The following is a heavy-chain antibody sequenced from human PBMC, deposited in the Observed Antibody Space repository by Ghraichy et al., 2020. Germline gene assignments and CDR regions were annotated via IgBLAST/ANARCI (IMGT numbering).Heavy chain of an antibody. CDR3: ARGAGLYSGSLSLDY. CDR2: IYSGGST. Sequence: LSLTCAASGFTVSSNYMSWVRQAPGKGLEWVSVIYSGGSTYYADSVKGRFTISRDNSKNTLYLQMNSLRAEDTAVYYCARGAGLYSGSLSLDYWGQGTLVTVSS. D-gene: IGHD1-26*01. CDR1: GFTVSSNY. V-gene: IGHV3-53*01. J-gene: IGHJ4*02.